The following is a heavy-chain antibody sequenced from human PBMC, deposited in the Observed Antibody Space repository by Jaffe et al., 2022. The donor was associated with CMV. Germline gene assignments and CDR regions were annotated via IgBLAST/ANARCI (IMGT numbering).Heavy chain of an antibody. CDR3: ARTWSPDADDFWRTHLAGPDYDYVWGSYRSYYFDY. Sequence: QVQLQESGPGLVKPSGTLSLTCAVSGGSISSSNWWSWVRQPPGKGLEWIGEIYHSGSTNYNPSLKSRVTISVDKSKNQFSLKLSSVTAADTAVYYCARTWSPDADDFWRTHLAGPDYDYVWGSYRSYYFDYWGQGTLVTVSS. CDR1: GGSISSSNW. CDR2: IYHSGST. D-gene: IGHD3-16*02. V-gene: IGHV4-4*02. J-gene: IGHJ4*02.